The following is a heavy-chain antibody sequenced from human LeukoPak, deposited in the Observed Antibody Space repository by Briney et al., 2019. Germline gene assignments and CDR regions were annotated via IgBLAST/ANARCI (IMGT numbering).Heavy chain of an antibody. CDR3: ARVHRGYSYGRLDY. CDR1: GFTFSFYS. CDR2: ISSSDNTI. D-gene: IGHD5-18*01. V-gene: IGHV3-48*02. Sequence: PGGSLRLSCAASGFTFSFYSMNWVRQAPGKGLEWVSYISSSDNTIHYADSVKGRFTISRDNAENSLYLEMNSLRDEDTAVYYCARVHRGYSYGRLDYWGQGTLVTVSS. J-gene: IGHJ4*02.